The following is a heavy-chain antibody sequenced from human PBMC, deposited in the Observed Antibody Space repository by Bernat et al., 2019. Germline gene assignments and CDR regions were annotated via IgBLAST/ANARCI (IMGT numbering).Heavy chain of an antibody. V-gene: IGHV4-31*03. CDR1: GGSISSGGYY. J-gene: IGHJ6*02. CDR3: ARDAKPFSSGWYLHYGMDV. Sequence: QVQLQESGPGLVKPSQTLSLTCTVSGGSISSGGYYWSWIRQHPGKGLEWIGYIYYSGSTYYNPSLKSRVTISVDTSKNQFSLKLSSVTAADTAVYYCARDAKPFSSGWYLHYGMDVWGQGTTVTVSS. D-gene: IGHD6-19*01. CDR2: IYYSGST.